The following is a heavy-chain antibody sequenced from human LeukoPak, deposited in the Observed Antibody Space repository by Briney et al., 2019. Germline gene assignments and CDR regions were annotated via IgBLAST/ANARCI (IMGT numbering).Heavy chain of an antibody. CDR2: INSVGRSA. Sequence: GGSLRLSCGASGFTFSNYWMHWVRQAPGKGLVWVSHINSVGRSATYADSLKGRFTISRDNSKNTLSLLMNSLRAEDTAVFYCAKVRSPLEYYYAMDVWGQGTTVTVS. D-gene: IGHD1-1*01. V-gene: IGHV3-74*01. CDR3: AKVRSPLEYYYAMDV. J-gene: IGHJ6*02. CDR1: GFTFSNYW.